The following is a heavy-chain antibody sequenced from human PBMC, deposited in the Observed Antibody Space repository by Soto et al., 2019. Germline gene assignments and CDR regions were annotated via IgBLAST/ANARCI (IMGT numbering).Heavy chain of an antibody. J-gene: IGHJ4*02. CDR2: TYYRSNWRH. V-gene: IGHV6-1*01. D-gene: IGHD6-19*01. CDR3: ARGVAGSGFDL. Sequence: SQTLSLTCAISGDSASSNTAAWNWIRSSPSRGLEWLGRTYYRSNWRHDYAVSVKSRITDTPDTSKNHCSLQLNSVTTDETAVYYCARGVAGSGFDLWGQGTLVTVSS. CDR1: GDSASSNTAA.